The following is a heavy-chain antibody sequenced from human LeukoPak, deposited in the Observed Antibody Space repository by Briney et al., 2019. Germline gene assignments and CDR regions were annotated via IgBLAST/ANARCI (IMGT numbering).Heavy chain of an antibody. V-gene: IGHV1-18*01. D-gene: IGHD2-2*01. J-gene: IGHJ6*03. CDR3: ASHSVPAADYYYYYVDV. CDR2: ISAYNGNT. Sequence: ASVKVSCKASGYTFTSYGISWVRQAPGQGLEWMGWISAYNGNTNYAQKLQGRVTMTTDTSTSTAYMELRSLRSDDTAVYYCASHSVPAADYYYYYVDVWGKGTTVTVSS. CDR1: GYTFTSYG.